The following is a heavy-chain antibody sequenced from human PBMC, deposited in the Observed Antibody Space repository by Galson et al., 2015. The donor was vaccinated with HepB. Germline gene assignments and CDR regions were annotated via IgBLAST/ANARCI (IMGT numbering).Heavy chain of an antibody. Sequence: SLRLSCAASGFTFYTYGMHWVRQAPGKGLEWLAVIWSDGSNKYYADSVKGRFTISRDNSKNTLYLQMNSLRAEDTAVYYCARSHLGYCSSTSCYGAFDIWGQGTMVTVSS. CDR3: ARSHLGYCSSTSCYGAFDI. D-gene: IGHD2-2*01. CDR2: IWSDGSNK. J-gene: IGHJ3*02. CDR1: GFTFYTYG. V-gene: IGHV3-33*03.